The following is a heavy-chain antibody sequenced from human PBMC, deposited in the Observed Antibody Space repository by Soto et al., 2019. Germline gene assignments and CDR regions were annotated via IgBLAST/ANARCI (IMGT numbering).Heavy chain of an antibody. CDR3: ARHVWSSSSGMGY. Sequence: GESLKISCKGSGYSFTSYLLRWVRQMPWKGLDWVGRSDPSESYTNYRPSFQGHVTISADKSISTAYLQWSSLKASDTAMYYCARHVWSSSSGMGYWGQGTLVNVSS. V-gene: IGHV5-10-1*01. CDR1: GYSFTSYL. CDR2: SDPSESYT. D-gene: IGHD6-6*01. J-gene: IGHJ4*02.